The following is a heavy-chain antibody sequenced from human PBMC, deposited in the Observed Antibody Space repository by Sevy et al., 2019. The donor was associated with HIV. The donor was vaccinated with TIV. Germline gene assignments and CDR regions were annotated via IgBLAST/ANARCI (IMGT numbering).Heavy chain of an antibody. CDR2: IYTSGST. Sequence: SETLSLTCTVSGGSISSYYWNWIRQPAGKGLEWIGRIYTSGSTNYNPSLKSRVTMSVDTSKNQFSLKLSSVTAADTAVYYCAKDTTTTVGKGAFDIWGQGTMVTVSS. D-gene: IGHD4-17*01. CDR3: AKDTTTTVGKGAFDI. V-gene: IGHV4-4*07. CDR1: GGSISSYY. J-gene: IGHJ3*02.